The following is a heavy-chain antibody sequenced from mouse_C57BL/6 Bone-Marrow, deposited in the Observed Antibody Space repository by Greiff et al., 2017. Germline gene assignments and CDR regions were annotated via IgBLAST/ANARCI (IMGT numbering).Heavy chain of an antibody. D-gene: IGHD6-1*01. J-gene: IGHJ4*01. V-gene: IGHV1-4*01. CDR2: INPSSGYT. CDR3: ARGLLYYYAMDY. CDR1: GYTFTSYT. Sequence: VQLQQSGAELARPGASVKMSCKASGYTFTSYTMHWVKQRPGKGLEWIGYINPSSGYTKYNQKFKDKATLTADKSSSTAYMQLSSLTSEDSAVYYCARGLLYYYAMDYWGQGTSVTVSS.